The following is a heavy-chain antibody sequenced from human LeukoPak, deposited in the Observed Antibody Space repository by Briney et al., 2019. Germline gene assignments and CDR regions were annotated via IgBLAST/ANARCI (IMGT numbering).Heavy chain of an antibody. V-gene: IGHV3-48*01. J-gene: IGHJ4*02. D-gene: IGHD3-10*01. CDR1: GFTFSSYS. CDR3: ARGALLWPRDY. Sequence: HPGGSLRLSCAASGFTFSSYSMNWVRQAPGKGLEWVSYISSSSSTIYYADSVKGRFTISRDNAKNSLYLQMNSLRAEDTAVYYCARGALLWPRDYWGQGTLVTVSS. CDR2: ISSSSSTI.